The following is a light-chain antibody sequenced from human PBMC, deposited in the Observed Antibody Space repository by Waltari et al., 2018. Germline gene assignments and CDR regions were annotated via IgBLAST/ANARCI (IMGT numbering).Light chain of an antibody. CDR2: DVS. CDR1: NSDIGRYNY. J-gene: IGLJ2*01. V-gene: IGLV2-14*03. CDR3: ASYTSSNTVI. Sequence: QSALTQPASVSGSAGQSIAISCSGTNSDIGRYNYVSWYQQHPGNAPRLIIYDVSRWTSGVSIRFIGSKSGITASLAISGLQAEDEGDYFCASYTSSNTVIFGGGTRVTVL.